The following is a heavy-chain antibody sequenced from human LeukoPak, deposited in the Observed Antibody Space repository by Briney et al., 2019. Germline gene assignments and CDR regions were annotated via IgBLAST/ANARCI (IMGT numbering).Heavy chain of an antibody. Sequence: GGSLRLSCAASGFTFSSYAMSWVRQAPGKGLERVSTIGGIGGSTHNADSEKGRFTICRDNSTNTLYLQMNCLRAEDTAVYYCANNLYSYDSNGANYCFDYWGQGTLVTVSS. CDR3: ANNLYSYDSNGANYCFDY. CDR1: GFTFSSYA. V-gene: IGHV3-23*01. D-gene: IGHD3-22*01. J-gene: IGHJ4*02. CDR2: IGGIGGST.